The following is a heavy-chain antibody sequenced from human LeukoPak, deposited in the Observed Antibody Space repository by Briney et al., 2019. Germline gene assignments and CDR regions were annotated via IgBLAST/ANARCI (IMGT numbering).Heavy chain of an antibody. CDR3: AREGYVSRNFDWLLPDLTYNWFDP. V-gene: IGHV3-33*01. J-gene: IGHJ5*02. CDR1: GFTFSSYG. Sequence: GRSLRLSCAASGFTFSSYGMHWVRQAPGKGLEWVAVIWYDGSNKYYADSVKGRFTISRDNSKNTLYLQMNSLRAEDTAVYYCAREGYVSRNFDWLLPDLTYNWFDPWGQGTLVTVSS. CDR2: IWYDGSNK. D-gene: IGHD3-9*01.